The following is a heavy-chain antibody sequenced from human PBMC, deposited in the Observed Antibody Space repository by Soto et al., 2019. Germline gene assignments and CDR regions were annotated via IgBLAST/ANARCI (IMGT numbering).Heavy chain of an antibody. CDR2: ISWNSGSI. CDR1: GFTFDDYA. CDR3: AQSAVELEY. J-gene: IGHJ4*02. V-gene: IGHV3-9*01. Sequence: EVQLVESGGGLVQPGRSLRLSCAASGFTFDDYAMHWVRQAPGTGLEWVSGISWNSGSIGYADSVKGRFTISRDNAKNSLYLQLNSLRSEDTALYYWAQSAVELEYWGQGTLGTVSS. D-gene: IGHD1-1*01.